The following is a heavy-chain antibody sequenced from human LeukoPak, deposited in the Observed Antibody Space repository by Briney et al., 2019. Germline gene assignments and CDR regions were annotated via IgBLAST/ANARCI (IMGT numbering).Heavy chain of an antibody. CDR1: GYTFTSYY. CDR2: ISAYNGNT. D-gene: IGHD5-18*01. Sequence: ASVKVSCKTSGYTFTSYYMHWVRQAPGQGLEWMGWISAYNGNTNYAQKLQGRVTMTTDTSTSTAYMELRSLRSDDTAVYYCARAFLYSYGLFQYFDYWGQGTLVTVSS. J-gene: IGHJ4*02. V-gene: IGHV1-18*04. CDR3: ARAFLYSYGLFQYFDY.